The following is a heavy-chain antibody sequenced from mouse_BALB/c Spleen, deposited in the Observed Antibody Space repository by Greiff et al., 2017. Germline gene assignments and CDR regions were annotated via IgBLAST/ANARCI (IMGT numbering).Heavy chain of an antibody. D-gene: IGHD2-3*01. Sequence: EVQLQESGGGLVQPGGSRKLSCAASGFTFSSFGMHWVRQAPEKGLEWVAYISSGSSTIYYADTVKGRFTISRDNPKNTLFLQMTSLRSEDTAMYYCARWGGYYPYYAMDYWGQGTSVTVSS. CDR3: ARWGGYYPYYAMDY. J-gene: IGHJ4*01. CDR2: ISSGSSTI. CDR1: GFTFSSFG. V-gene: IGHV5-17*02.